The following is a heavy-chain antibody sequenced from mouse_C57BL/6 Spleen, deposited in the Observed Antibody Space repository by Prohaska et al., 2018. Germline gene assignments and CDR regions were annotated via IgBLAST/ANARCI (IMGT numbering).Heavy chain of an antibody. J-gene: IGHJ2*01. Sequence: WVKQRPEQGLEWIGRIDPEDGDTEYAPKFQGKATMTADTSSNTAYLQLSSLTSEDTAVYYCTTTDYYGGDYFDYWGQGTTLTVSS. CDR3: TTTDYYGGDYFDY. V-gene: IGHV14-1*01. CDR2: IDPEDGDT. D-gene: IGHD1-1*01.